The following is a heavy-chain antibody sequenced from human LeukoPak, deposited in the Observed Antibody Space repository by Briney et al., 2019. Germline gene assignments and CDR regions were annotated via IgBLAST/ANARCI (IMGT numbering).Heavy chain of an antibody. D-gene: IGHD3-3*01. CDR1: GYSIGSGYY. Sequence: SETLSLTCTVSGYSIGSGYYWGWIRQPPGKGLEWIGSIYHSGSTYYNPSLKSRVTISVDTSKNQFSLKLSSVTAADTAVYYCARGAYDFWSGYYRYYYYYYMDVWGKGTTVTVSS. V-gene: IGHV4-38-2*02. J-gene: IGHJ6*03. CDR3: ARGAYDFWSGYYRYYYYYYMDV. CDR2: IYHSGST.